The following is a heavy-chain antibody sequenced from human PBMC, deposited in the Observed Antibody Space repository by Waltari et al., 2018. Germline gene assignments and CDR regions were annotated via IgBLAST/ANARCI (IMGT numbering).Heavy chain of an antibody. D-gene: IGHD6-19*01. J-gene: IGHJ6*03. CDR3: ARSRGSGLNYYYYCSMDV. V-gene: IGHV4-39*07. Sequence: QLQLQESGPGLVKPSETLSLTCTVSGGSISSSSYYWGWIRQPPGKGLEWIGSIYYRGRPYYHPSLNRRVAISVDTSKNQFSLKLSSVTAADTAVYYCARSRGSGLNYYYYCSMDVWGKGTTVTISS. CDR2: IYYRGRP. CDR1: GGSISSSSYY.